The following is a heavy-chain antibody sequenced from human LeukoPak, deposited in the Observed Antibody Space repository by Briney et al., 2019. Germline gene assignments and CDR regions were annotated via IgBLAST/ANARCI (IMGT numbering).Heavy chain of an antibody. CDR3: AKEDWVGGKGRFDA. J-gene: IGHJ5*02. D-gene: IGHD1-26*01. CDR1: GITVSSNY. V-gene: IGHV3-53*01. Sequence: GGSLRLSCAASGITVSSNYMDWVRQAPGKGLEWLSIIYSSGSTYYADSVEGGFAISRDNSKSTLYLQMNSLRAEDTAIYYCAKEDWVGGKGRFDAWGQGTLVTVSS. CDR2: IYSSGST.